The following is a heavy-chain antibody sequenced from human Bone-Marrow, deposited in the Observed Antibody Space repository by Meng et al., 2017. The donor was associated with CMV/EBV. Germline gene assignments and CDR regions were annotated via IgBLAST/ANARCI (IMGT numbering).Heavy chain of an antibody. CDR2: IYYSGST. D-gene: IGHD3-3*01. CDR1: GVSISSTTW. J-gene: IGHJ4*02. V-gene: IGHV4-4*02. Sequence: GSLRLSCAVSGVSISSTTWWSWVRQSPGKGLEWIGEIYYSGSTNYNPSLKSRVTISVDTSKNQFSLKLSSVTAADTAVYYCASARSGYFDYFDYWGQGTLVTVSS. CDR3: ASARSGYFDYFDY.